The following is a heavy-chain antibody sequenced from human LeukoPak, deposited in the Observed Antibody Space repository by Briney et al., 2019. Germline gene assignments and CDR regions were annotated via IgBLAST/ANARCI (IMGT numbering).Heavy chain of an antibody. CDR1: GGSISGYY. V-gene: IGHV4-59*01. Sequence: SEALSLTCTVSGGSISGYYWNWIRQPPGQGLEWIGYTSDSGGHTDYKPSLRSRVAISVDTSKNQFSLKLTSATAADTAVYYCARWHSHGRYFDYWGQGALVTVSS. J-gene: IGHJ4*02. CDR3: ARWHSHGRYFDY. CDR2: TSDSGGHT. D-gene: IGHD2-21*01.